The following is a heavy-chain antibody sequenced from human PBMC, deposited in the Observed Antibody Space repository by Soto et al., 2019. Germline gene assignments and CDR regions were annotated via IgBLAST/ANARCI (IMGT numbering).Heavy chain of an antibody. Sequence: QVQLVQSGAEVKKPGASVKVSCKASGYTFTSYDINWVRVATGQGLEWMGWMNPNSGNTAYGQKFQGRVTLNRNTSISTAYMELSSLRSEDTAVYYGARLKQDYAVAWGQGTLVTVSS. CDR2: MNPNSGNT. CDR3: ARLKQDYAVA. J-gene: IGHJ5*02. D-gene: IGHD3-16*01. V-gene: IGHV1-8*01. CDR1: GYTFTSYD.